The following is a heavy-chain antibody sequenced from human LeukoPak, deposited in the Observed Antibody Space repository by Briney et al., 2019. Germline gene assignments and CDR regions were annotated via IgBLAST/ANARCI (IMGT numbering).Heavy chain of an antibody. CDR1: GFTFSSYA. CDR2: ISGSGGST. V-gene: IGHV3-23*01. CDR3: AKDGGYDFWSGYYMDY. J-gene: IGHJ4*02. D-gene: IGHD3-3*01. Sequence: GGSLRLSCAASGFTFSSYAMSWVRQAPGKGLEWVSAISGSGGSTYYADSVKGRFTVSRDNSKNTLYLQMNSLRAEDTAVYYCAKDGGYDFWSGYYMDYWGQGTLVTVSS.